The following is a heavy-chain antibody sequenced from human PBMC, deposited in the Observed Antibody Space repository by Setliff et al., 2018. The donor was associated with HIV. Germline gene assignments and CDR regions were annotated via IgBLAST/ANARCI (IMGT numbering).Heavy chain of an antibody. J-gene: IGHJ1*01. V-gene: IGHV1-69*10. Sequence: SVKVSCKASGGTFGNYGVGWVRQAPGQGLEWVGGIVPILNIANYAQEFQGRATITADKSTSTVYMEMRDLKPDDTALYYCARGWSEGTHLFQVEYFQHWGQGTLVTVSS. CDR1: GGTFGNYG. D-gene: IGHD2-8*01. CDR3: ARGWSEGTHLFQVEYFQH. CDR2: IVPILNIA.